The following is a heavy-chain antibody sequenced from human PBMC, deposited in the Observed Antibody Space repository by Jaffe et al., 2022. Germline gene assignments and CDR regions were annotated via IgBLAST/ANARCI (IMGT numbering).Heavy chain of an antibody. Sequence: QVQLVQSGAEVKKPGASVKVSCKASGYTFTGYYMHWVRQAPGQGLEWMGRINPNSGGTNYAQKFQGRVTMTRDTSISTAYMELSRLRSDDTAVYYCAREYSGYDYLVWYFDLWGRGTLVTVSS. V-gene: IGHV1-2*06. J-gene: IGHJ2*01. CDR2: INPNSGGT. CDR3: AREYSGYDYLVWYFDL. D-gene: IGHD5-12*01. CDR1: GYTFTGYY.